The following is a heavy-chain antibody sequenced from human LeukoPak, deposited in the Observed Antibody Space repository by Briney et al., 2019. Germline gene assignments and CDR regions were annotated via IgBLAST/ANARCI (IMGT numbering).Heavy chain of an antibody. CDR1: GFTFSSYA. Sequence: GGSLRLSCAASGFTFSSYAMSWVRQAPGKGLEWVSAISGSGDNTYYADSVKGRFTISRDNSKNTLHLQMSSLRAEDTAVYYCAKEYSSGPRGYFDYWGQGTLVTVSS. J-gene: IGHJ4*02. D-gene: IGHD6-19*01. CDR3: AKEYSSGPRGYFDY. CDR2: ISGSGDNT. V-gene: IGHV3-23*01.